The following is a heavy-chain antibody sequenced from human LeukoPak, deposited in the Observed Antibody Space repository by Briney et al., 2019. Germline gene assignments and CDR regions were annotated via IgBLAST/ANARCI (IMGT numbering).Heavy chain of an antibody. CDR1: GFTFSNHA. V-gene: IGHV3-23*01. CDR2: ISGSGGST. D-gene: IGHD3-3*01. CDR3: AREWTIFGVVTPYYMDV. Sequence: GGSLRLSCAASGFTFSNHAMSWVRQVPGKGLEWVSTISGSGGSTYYADSLKGRITISRDNSKNTLYLQMNSLRAEDTAVYYCAREWTIFGVVTPYYMDVWGKGTTVTVSS. J-gene: IGHJ6*03.